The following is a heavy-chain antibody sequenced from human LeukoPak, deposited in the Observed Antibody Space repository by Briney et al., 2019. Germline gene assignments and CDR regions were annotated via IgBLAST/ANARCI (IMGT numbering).Heavy chain of an antibody. CDR1: GGSISSYY. J-gene: IGHJ4*02. D-gene: IGHD1-26*01. CDR3: ARAGATRGFDY. CDR2: IYYSGST. Sequence: SETLSLTCSVSGGSISSYYWSWIRQPPGKGLEWIGYIYYSGSTNYNPSLKSRATISVDTSKNQFSLKLSSVTAADTAVYYCARAGATRGFDYWGQGTLVTVSS. V-gene: IGHV4-59*01.